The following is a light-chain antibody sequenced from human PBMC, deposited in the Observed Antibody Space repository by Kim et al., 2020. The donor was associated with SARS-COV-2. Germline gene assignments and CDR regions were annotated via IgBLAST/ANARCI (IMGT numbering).Light chain of an antibody. CDR2: SNN. Sequence: QSVLTPPPSASGTPGQRVTISCSGSISNIGTNTVNWYQQLPGTAPKLLIYSNNQRSSGVPDRFSGSKSGTSASLAISGLQSDDEADYYCAAWDDSRTVLFGGGTQLTVL. J-gene: IGLJ2*01. CDR3: AAWDDSRTVL. V-gene: IGLV1-44*01. CDR1: ISNIGTNT.